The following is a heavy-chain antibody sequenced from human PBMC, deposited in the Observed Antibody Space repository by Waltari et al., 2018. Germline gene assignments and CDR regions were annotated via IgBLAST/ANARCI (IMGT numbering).Heavy chain of an antibody. CDR2: ISSSSSYI. V-gene: IGHV3-21*01. Sequence: EVQLVESGGGLVKPGGSLRLSCAASGFTFSSYSMNWVRQAPGKGPEWVSSISSSSSYIYYADSVKGRFTISRDNAKNSLYLQMNSLRAEDTAVYYCARELIPEWIFGVVRQRKKKEIYYYYGMDVWGQGTTVTVSS. CDR3: ARELIPEWIFGVVRQRKKKEIYYYYGMDV. CDR1: GFTFSSYS. J-gene: IGHJ6*02. D-gene: IGHD3-3*01.